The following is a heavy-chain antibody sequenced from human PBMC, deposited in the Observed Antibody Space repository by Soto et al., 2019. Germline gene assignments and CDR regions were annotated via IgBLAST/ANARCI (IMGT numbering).Heavy chain of an antibody. V-gene: IGHV1-18*01. D-gene: IGHD2-2*02. CDR3: ARDHRYRSYYYGMDV. J-gene: IGHJ6*02. CDR2: ISAYNGNT. Sequence: ASVKVSWKASGYAFTSYGIRWVRQAPEQGLEWMGWISAYNGNTNYAQKLQGRVTISVDTSKNQFSLKLSSVTAADTAVYYCARDHRYRSYYYGMDVWGQGATVTVSS. CDR1: GYAFTSYG.